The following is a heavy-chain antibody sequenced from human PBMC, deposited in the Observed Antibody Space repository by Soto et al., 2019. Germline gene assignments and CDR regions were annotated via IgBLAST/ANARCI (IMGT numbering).Heavy chain of an antibody. Sequence: SETLSLTCTVSGGSISSFYWNWIRQPPGKGLQWIGYIYDSGSSYYNPSLKSRVTMSVDTSKDQFSLKLSSVTAADTAVYYCAREKGYISGPKNFDYWGQGTLVTVSS. CDR1: GGSISSFY. J-gene: IGHJ4*02. D-gene: IGHD5-12*01. CDR3: AREKGYISGPKNFDY. V-gene: IGHV4-59*12. CDR2: IYDSGSS.